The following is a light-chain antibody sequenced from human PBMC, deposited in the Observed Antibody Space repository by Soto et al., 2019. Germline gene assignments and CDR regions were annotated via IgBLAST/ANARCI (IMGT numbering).Light chain of an antibody. CDR2: SAS. V-gene: IGKV1-27*01. J-gene: IGKJ1*01. CDR3: QKYDGVPWT. Sequence: DIEMTQSPSSLSASVGDRVTITCRASQGISDFLAWYQQKPGKVPKLLIYSASTLQSGVPSRFSGSGSGTDFTLTISSLQPEDVATYYCQKYDGVPWTFGQGTKVEVK. CDR1: QGISDF.